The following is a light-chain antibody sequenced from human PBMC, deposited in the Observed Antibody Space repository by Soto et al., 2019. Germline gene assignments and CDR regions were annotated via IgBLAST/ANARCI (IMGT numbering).Light chain of an antibody. Sequence: DIQMTQSPSTLSASVGDSVTITCRASQSISNSLAWYQQKPGKAPNLLIYKASSLENGDPSRFSGSGSGTEFTLTISSLQPDDFATYYCQQYNSYPLTFGGGTKVEIK. CDR2: KAS. J-gene: IGKJ4*01. V-gene: IGKV1-5*03. CDR1: QSISNS. CDR3: QQYNSYPLT.